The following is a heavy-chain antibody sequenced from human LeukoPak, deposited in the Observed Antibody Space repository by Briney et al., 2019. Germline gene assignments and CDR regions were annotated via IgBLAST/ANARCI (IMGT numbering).Heavy chain of an antibody. D-gene: IGHD2-2*01. CDR2: IYYSGST. Sequence: SETLSLTCSVSGVSVNSSSYYWSWIRQSPGKGLEWIGYIYYSGSTNYNPSLKSRVTISIDTSKNQFSLKLSSVTAADTAVYYCARTIVVLPVAKNRPRKGSWFDPWGQGTLVTVSS. V-gene: IGHV4-61*01. CDR3: ARTIVVLPVAKNRPRKGSWFDP. CDR1: GVSVNSSSYY. J-gene: IGHJ5*02.